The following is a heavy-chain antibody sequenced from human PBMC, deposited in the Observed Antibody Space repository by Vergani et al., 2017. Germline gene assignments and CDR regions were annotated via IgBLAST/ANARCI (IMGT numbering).Heavy chain of an antibody. J-gene: IGHJ4*02. Sequence: EVQLVESGGGLVQPGGSLRLSCAASGFTFSSYAMRWVRQAPGKGLEWVSAISGSGGSTYYADSVKGRFTISRDNSKNTLYLQMNRLRAEDTAVYYCAKDHGLRYFDWLPRGGDYWGQGTLVTVSS. CDR3: AKDHGLRYFDWLPRGGDY. V-gene: IGHV3-23*04. CDR2: ISGSGGST. D-gene: IGHD3-9*01. CDR1: GFTFSSYA.